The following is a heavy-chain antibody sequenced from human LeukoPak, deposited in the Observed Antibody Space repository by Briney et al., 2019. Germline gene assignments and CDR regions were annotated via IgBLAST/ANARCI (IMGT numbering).Heavy chain of an antibody. Sequence: TGGSLRLSCAASGLTFDDHAMHWVRQAPGKGLEWVSLSAPDGNTYYADSLKGRFTISRDNRKNSLYLEMNSLRTEDTALYHCASQTKYYYGSESYWSAFDIWGQGTMVTVSS. V-gene: IGHV3-43*02. CDR3: ASQTKYYYGSESYWSAFDI. CDR2: SAPDGNT. CDR1: GLTFDDHA. D-gene: IGHD3-10*01. J-gene: IGHJ3*02.